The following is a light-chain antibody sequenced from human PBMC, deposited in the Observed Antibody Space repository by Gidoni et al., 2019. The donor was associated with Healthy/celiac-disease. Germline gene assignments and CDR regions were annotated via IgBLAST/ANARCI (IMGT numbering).Light chain of an antibody. J-gene: IGKJ1*01. CDR1: QSISSR. V-gene: IGKV1-5*03. CDR2: NAS. CDR3: QQCSSSPWT. Sequence: DIVLTQSPSNLSATLGDRVTITCRASQSISSRLYWYQQKPGQAPKLLINNASHFVCGVPSRFSGSGSGTEFTLTIISLEPEDFATYYCQQCSSSPWTFGQGTKVEIK.